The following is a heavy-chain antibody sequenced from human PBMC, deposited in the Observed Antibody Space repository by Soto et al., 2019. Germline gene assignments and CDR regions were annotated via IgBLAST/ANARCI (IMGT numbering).Heavy chain of an antibody. CDR3: ARGHSTDCSNGVCSFFYNHEMDV. CDR2: MRPLIGDT. D-gene: IGHD2-8*01. CDR1: GHPLSYRY. V-gene: IGHV1-45*02. Sequence: QVPLVQSGAEVKQTGSSVKISCKTSGHPLSYRYLHWFRQAPGQAFEWMGRMRPLIGDTNNAQKVHDRLTLTRDRPMTTAYMELTRLRSDDTAVYFCARGHSTDCSNGVCSFFYNHEMDVWGQGTTVTVSS. J-gene: IGHJ6*02.